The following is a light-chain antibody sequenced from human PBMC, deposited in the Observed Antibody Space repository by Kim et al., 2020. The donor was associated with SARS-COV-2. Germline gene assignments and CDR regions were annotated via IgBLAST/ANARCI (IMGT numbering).Light chain of an antibody. V-gene: IGKV2-30*01. CDR2: WVS. CDR3: MQGSHWPIT. CDR1: QSLVYSDGNTY. J-gene: IGKJ5*01. Sequence: PASISCRSSQSLVYSDGNTYLNWFQQRPGQSPRRLIYWVSKRDSGVPDKFSGSGSGTDFTLTIERVETEDVGIYYRMQGSHWPITFGQGTRLEIK.